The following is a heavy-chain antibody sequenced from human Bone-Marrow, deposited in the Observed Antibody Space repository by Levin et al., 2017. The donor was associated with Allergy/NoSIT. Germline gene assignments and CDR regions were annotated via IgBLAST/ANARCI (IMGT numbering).Heavy chain of an antibody. CDR3: AYFSGVYYGMDV. CDR1: GGSISSSSYY. V-gene: IGHV4-39*01. D-gene: IGHD6-25*01. Sequence: SETLSLTCIVSGGSISSSSYYWGWIRQSPGKGLEWIGNIHYSGTTYYKPSLKSRVTISVDTSKKQFSLKLSSVTAADTAVYYCAYFSGVYYGMDVWGQGTTVTVSS. J-gene: IGHJ6*02. CDR2: IHYSGTT.